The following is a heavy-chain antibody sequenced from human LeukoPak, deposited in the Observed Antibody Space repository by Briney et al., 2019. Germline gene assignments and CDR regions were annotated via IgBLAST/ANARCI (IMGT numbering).Heavy chain of an antibody. D-gene: IGHD5-12*01. J-gene: IGHJ4*02. CDR3: ARDSGGYSGYGY. V-gene: IGHV1-3*01. CDR1: GYTFTSYA. CDR2: INAGNGNT. Sequence: ASVKVSCKASGYTFTSYAMHWVRQAPGQRLEWMGWINAGNGNTKYSQKFQGRVTITRDTSASTAYMELSSLRSEDTAVYYCARDSGGYSGYGYWGQGTLVTVSS.